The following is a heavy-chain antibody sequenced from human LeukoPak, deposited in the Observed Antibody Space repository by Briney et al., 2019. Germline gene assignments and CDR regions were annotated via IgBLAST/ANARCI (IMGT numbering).Heavy chain of an antibody. J-gene: IGHJ4*02. Sequence: GESLKISCKGSGYSFTSYWIGWVRQMPGKGLEWMGIIYPGDSDTRYSPSFQGQVTISADKSISTAYLQWSSLKASDTAMYYCARLTGIVVVQAAMFGPPDYWGQGTLVTVSS. CDR1: GYSFTSYW. V-gene: IGHV5-51*01. CDR2: IYPGDSDT. CDR3: ARLTGIVVVQAAMFGPPDY. D-gene: IGHD2-2*01.